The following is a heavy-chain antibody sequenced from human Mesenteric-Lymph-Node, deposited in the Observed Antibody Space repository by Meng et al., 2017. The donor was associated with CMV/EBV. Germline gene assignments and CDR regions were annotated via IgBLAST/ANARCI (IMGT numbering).Heavy chain of an antibody. CDR1: GYSISSGYY. J-gene: IGHJ1*01. Sequence: SETLSLTCTVSGYSISSGYYWGWIRQAPGKGLEWIGSTYHSGRTYYNPSLKSRLTISVDTSKNQFSLKLTSVTSADTAVYFCVTYLVGVGGRGYWGQGTMVTVSS. D-gene: IGHD3-10*01. CDR3: VTYLVGVGGRGY. CDR2: TYHSGRT. V-gene: IGHV4-38-2*02.